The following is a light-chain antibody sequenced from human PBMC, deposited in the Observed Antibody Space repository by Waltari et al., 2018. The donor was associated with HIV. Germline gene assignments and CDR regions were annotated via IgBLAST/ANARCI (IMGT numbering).Light chain of an antibody. CDR1: SSDVGGYDF. Sequence: QSALTQPRSVSGSPEQSVTISCTGTSSDVGGYDFVSWYQQHPGKAPKLMIYDVNHRPSGIPVRFSGFKSGNTASLTISGLQAEDEADYYCCSYAGDYVVFGGGTKLTVL. V-gene: IGLV2-11*01. CDR2: DVN. J-gene: IGLJ2*01. CDR3: CSYAGDYVV.